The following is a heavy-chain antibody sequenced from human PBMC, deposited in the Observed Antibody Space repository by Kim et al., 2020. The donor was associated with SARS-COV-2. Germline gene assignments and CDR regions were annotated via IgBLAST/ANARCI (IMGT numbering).Heavy chain of an antibody. Sequence: ADSVKGRFTISRDNAKNSLYLQMNSLRDEDTAVYYCAREEYYDSSGYVDYWGQGTLVTVSS. J-gene: IGHJ4*02. V-gene: IGHV3-48*02. D-gene: IGHD3-22*01. CDR3: AREEYYDSSGYVDY.